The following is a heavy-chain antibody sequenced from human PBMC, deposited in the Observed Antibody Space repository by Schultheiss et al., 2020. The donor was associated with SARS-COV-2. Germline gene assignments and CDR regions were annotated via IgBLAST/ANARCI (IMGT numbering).Heavy chain of an antibody. V-gene: IGHV3-21*01. Sequence: GGSLRLSCAASGFTFGSYGMNWVRQGPGKGLEWVSSISSGGTYIYYADPVKGRFTITRDNAKNSLDLQMSSLRAEDTAVYYCARVVGYGNNAGEVGYAMDDWGQGTTVTVAS. CDR3: ARVVGYGNNAGEVGYAMDD. CDR1: GFTFGSYG. CDR2: ISSGGTYI. D-gene: IGHD1/OR15-1a*01. J-gene: IGHJ6*02.